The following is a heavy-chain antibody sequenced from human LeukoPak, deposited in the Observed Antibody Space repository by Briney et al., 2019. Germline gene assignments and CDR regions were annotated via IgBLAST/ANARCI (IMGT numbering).Heavy chain of an antibody. D-gene: IGHD6-13*01. Sequence: AVQVSCKASGGTFSSYAISWVRQAPGQGLEWMGGIIPIFGTANYAQKFQGRVTITADESTSTAYMELSSLRSEDTAVYYCARQRIAAAGPSFDYWGQGTLVTVFS. CDR1: GGTFSSYA. CDR2: IIPIFGTA. V-gene: IGHV1-69*01. J-gene: IGHJ4*02. CDR3: ARQRIAAAGPSFDY.